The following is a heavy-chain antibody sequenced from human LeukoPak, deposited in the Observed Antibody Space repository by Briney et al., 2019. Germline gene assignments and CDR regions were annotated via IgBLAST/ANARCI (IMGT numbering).Heavy chain of an antibody. CDR1: GGSISGYY. CDR2: IYYSGST. V-gene: IGHV4-59*12. J-gene: IGHJ4*02. D-gene: IGHD3-10*01. CDR3: ARATPRTYYGSGSYWVY. Sequence: SETLSLTCTVSGGSISGYYWTWIRQPPGKGLEWIGYIYYSGSTNYNPSLKTRVTISVDTSKNQFSLKLSSVTAADTAVYYCARATPRTYYGSGSYWVYWGQGTLVTVSS.